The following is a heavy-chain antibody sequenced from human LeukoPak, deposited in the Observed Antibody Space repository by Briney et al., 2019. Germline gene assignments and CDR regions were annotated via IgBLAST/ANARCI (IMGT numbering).Heavy chain of an antibody. CDR3: ARGHDYGDYGGWFDP. J-gene: IGHJ5*02. D-gene: IGHD4-17*01. Sequence: SETLSLTCAVSGGSISSSNWWSWVRQPPGKGLEWIGEIYHSGSTNYNPSLKSRVTISVDKSKNQFSLKLSSVTAADTAVYYCARGHDYGDYGGWFDPWGQGTLVTVSS. V-gene: IGHV4-4*02. CDR1: GGSISSSNW. CDR2: IYHSGST.